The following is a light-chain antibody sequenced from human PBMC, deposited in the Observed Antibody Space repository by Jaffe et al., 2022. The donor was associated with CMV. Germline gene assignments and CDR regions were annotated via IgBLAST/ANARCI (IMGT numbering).Light chain of an antibody. Sequence: DIQMTQSPSSLSASVGDRVTITCRASQGITNYLAWYQQKPGEVPKLLISAASTLHSGVPSRFSGSGSGTDFTLTISSLQPEDVATYYCQKYDSAPRTFGQGTKVEIK. V-gene: IGKV1-27*01. CDR1: QGITNY. J-gene: IGKJ1*01. CDR3: QKYDSAPRT. CDR2: AAS.